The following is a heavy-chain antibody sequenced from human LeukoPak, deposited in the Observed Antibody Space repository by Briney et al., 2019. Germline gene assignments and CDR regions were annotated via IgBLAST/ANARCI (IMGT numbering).Heavy chain of an antibody. Sequence: PGGSLRLSCAASGFALSSYWMHWVRQAPGKGLVWVSDINSDGSTTRYADSVQGRSTISRDNAKNTLYLQMNSLRADDTAVYYCATRDYTSSKYWGQGTLVTVAS. CDR2: INSDGSTT. D-gene: IGHD2-2*02. J-gene: IGHJ4*02. CDR3: ATRDYTSSKY. CDR1: GFALSSYW. V-gene: IGHV3-74*01.